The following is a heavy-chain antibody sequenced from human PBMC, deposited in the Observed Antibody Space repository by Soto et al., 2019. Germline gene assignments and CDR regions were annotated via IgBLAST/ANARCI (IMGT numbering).Heavy chain of an antibody. V-gene: IGHV1-69*12. D-gene: IGHD3-10*01. CDR2: IIPIFGTA. CDR3: ASIRANTYYYGMDV. Sequence: QVQLVQSGAEVKKPGSSVKVSCKASGGTFSSYAISWVRQAPGQGLEWMGGIIPIFGTADYAQKFQGRVTRAADESTSTAYMELRSLRSEDTAVYYCASIRANTYYYGMDVGGQGTTVTVSS. CDR1: GGTFSSYA. J-gene: IGHJ6*02.